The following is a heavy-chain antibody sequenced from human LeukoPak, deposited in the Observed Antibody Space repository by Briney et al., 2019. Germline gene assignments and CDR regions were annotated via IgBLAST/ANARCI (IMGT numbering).Heavy chain of an antibody. V-gene: IGHV3-48*03. CDR1: GFTFSSYE. CDR2: ISSSGSIM. Sequence: PGGSLRLSCAASGFTFSSYEMNWVRQAPGKGLEWVSYISSSGSIMYYGDSVKGRFTISRDNAKNSLYLQMNSLRAEDTAVYYCARAITNYGYIFDYWGQGTLVTVSS. J-gene: IGHJ4*02. D-gene: IGHD5-18*01. CDR3: ARAITNYGYIFDY.